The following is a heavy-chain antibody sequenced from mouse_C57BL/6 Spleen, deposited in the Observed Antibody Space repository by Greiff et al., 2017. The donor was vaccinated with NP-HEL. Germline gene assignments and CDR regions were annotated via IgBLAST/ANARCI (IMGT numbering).Heavy chain of an antibody. D-gene: IGHD3-1*01. CDR2: IHPNSGST. V-gene: IGHV1-64*01. Sequence: QVQLKQPGAELVKPGASVKLSCKASGYTFTSYWMHWVKQRPGQGLEWIGMIHPNSGSTNYNEKFKSKATLTVDKSSSTAYMQLSSLTSEDSAVYYCARGHGPYAMDYWGQGTSVTVSS. CDR3: ARGHGPYAMDY. J-gene: IGHJ4*01. CDR1: GYTFTSYW.